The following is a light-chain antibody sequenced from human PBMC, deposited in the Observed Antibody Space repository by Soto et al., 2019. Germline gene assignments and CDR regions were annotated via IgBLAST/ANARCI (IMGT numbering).Light chain of an antibody. J-gene: IGKJ3*01. CDR3: QQYNNWLFT. CDR2: GAS. CDR1: QSVSSN. Sequence: EIVMTQSPATLSVSPGERATLSCRASQSVSSNLAWYQQKPGQAPRLLIYGASIRATGIPARFSGSGSGTEFTLTISSLQSEEFAVYCCQQYNNWLFTFGPGTKVDIK. V-gene: IGKV3D-15*01.